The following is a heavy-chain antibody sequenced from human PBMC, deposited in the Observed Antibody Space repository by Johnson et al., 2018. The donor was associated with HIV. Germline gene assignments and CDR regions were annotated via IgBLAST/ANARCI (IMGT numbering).Heavy chain of an antibody. Sequence: QVQLVESGGGVVRPGGSLRLSCTASGFTFEDYGMSWVRQVPGKGLEWVAGIWYDGSNKYYADSVKGRFSISRDNSKNTLYLQMNSLRAEDTAVYYCARVRWVSKWLSYDAFDIWGQGTMVTVSS. CDR2: IWYDGSNK. CDR3: ARVRWVSKWLSYDAFDI. J-gene: IGHJ3*02. D-gene: IGHD3-22*01. CDR1: GFTFEDYG. V-gene: IGHV3-33*08.